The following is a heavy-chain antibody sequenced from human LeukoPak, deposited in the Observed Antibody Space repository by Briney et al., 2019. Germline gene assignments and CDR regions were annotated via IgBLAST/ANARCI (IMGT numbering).Heavy chain of an antibody. J-gene: IGHJ4*02. Sequence: NPSETLSLTXTVSGHSINTDYYWAWVRQPPGKGLEWIGSIYHSGSTYYNPSLKSRVTISVDTSKNQFSLKLSSVTAADTAVYYCASTPRWPHGLIPDYWGQGTLVTVSS. CDR2: IYHSGST. CDR3: ASTPRWPHGLIPDY. CDR1: GHSINTDYY. V-gene: IGHV4-38-2*02. D-gene: IGHD5-24*01.